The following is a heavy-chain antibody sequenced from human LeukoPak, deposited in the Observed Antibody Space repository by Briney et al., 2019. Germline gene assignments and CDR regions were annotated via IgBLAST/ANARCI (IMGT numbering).Heavy chain of an antibody. CDR2: IIPIFGTA. Sequence: SVKVSCKASGGTFSSHAISWVRQAPGQGLEWMGGIIPIFGTANYAQKFQGRVTITADESTSTAYMELSSLRSEDTAVYYCARDHPSFGHFDYWGQGTLVTVSS. V-gene: IGHV1-69*01. CDR1: GGTFSSHA. D-gene: IGHD3-16*01. CDR3: ARDHPSFGHFDY. J-gene: IGHJ4*02.